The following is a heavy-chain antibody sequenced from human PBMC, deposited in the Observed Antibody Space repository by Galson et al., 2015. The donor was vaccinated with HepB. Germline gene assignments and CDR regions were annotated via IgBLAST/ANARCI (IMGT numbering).Heavy chain of an antibody. Sequence: SVKVSCKASGYPFTFYYMHWVRQAPGQGLEWMGIINPSGGSTNYAQKFQGRVTMTRDTSTSTVYMELSSLRSDDTAVYYCARVPVRGTAAAATPFEYWGQGTLVTVSS. V-gene: IGHV1-46*01. D-gene: IGHD6-13*01. CDR1: GYPFTFYY. CDR2: INPSGGST. CDR3: ARVPVRGTAAAATPFEY. J-gene: IGHJ4*02.